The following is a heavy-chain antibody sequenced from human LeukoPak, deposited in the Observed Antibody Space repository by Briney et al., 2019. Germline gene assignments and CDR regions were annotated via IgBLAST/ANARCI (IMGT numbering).Heavy chain of an antibody. CDR2: IRAYNGNT. J-gene: IGHJ5*02. V-gene: IGHV1-18*01. D-gene: IGHD2-8*01. CDR1: GYTFTSYG. CDR3: AREIEYCTNGVCFPWFDP. Sequence: ASVKVSCKASGYTFTSYGISWVRQAPGQGLEWMGWIRAYNGNTNYAQKLQGRVTMTTDTSTSTAYMELRSLRSDDTAVYYCAREIEYCTNGVCFPWFDPWGQGTLVTVSS.